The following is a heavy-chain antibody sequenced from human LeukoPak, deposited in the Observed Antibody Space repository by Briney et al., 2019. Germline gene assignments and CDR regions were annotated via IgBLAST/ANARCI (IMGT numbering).Heavy chain of an antibody. CDR1: GYSFTSYW. Sequence: GESLKISCKGSGYSFTSYWIGWVRQMPGKGLEWMGIIYPGDSDTRYSPSFQGQATISADKSISTAYLQWSSLKASDTAMYYCARPSTYYYDSSGLGAFDIWGQGTMVTVSS. J-gene: IGHJ3*02. CDR3: ARPSTYYYDSSGLGAFDI. CDR2: IYPGDSDT. V-gene: IGHV5-51*01. D-gene: IGHD3-22*01.